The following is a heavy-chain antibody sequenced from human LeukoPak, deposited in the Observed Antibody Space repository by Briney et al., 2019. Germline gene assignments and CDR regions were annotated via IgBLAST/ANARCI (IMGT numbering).Heavy chain of an antibody. CDR1: GGSLSGYY. J-gene: IGHJ4*02. CDR2: INHSGST. Sequence: PSETLSLTCAVYGGSLSGYYWSWIRQPPGKGLEWIGEINHSGSTNYNPSLKSRVTISVDTSKNQFSLKLSSVTAADTAVYYCARAPLLWFRADMHGALDYWGQGTLVTVSS. CDR3: ARAPLLWFRADMHGALDY. V-gene: IGHV4-34*01. D-gene: IGHD3-10*01.